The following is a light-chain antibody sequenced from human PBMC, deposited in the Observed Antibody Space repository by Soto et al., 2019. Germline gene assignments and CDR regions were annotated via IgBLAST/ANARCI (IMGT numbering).Light chain of an antibody. Sequence: QSVLTQPPSASGSPGQSVTISCTGTSSDIGGYTYVSWYQHHPGKAPNLMIYEVSKRPSGVPDRFSGSKSGNTASLTVSGLQAEDEADYYCTSYAGSNSYVFGTGTKVTVL. CDR2: EVS. CDR3: TSYAGSNSYV. V-gene: IGLV2-8*01. J-gene: IGLJ1*01. CDR1: SSDIGGYTY.